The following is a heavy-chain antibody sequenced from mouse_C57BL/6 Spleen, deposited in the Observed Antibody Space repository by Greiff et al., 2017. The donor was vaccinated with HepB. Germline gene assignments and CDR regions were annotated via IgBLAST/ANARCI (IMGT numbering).Heavy chain of an antibody. D-gene: IGHD2-5*01. CDR1: GYTFTSYW. V-gene: IGHV1-69*01. CDR2: IDPSDSYT. Sequence: VQLQQPGAELVMPGASVKLSCKASGYTFTSYWMHWVKQRPGQGLEWFGEIDPSDSYTNYNQKFKGKSTLTVDKSSSTAYMQLSSLTSEDSAVYYCASYYSNAGFAYWGQGTLVTVSA. J-gene: IGHJ3*01. CDR3: ASYYSNAGFAY.